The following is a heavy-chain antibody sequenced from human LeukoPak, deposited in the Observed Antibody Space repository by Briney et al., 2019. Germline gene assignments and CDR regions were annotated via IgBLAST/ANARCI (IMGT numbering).Heavy chain of an antibody. Sequence: PGGSLRLSCAASGFTFSSYSMNWVRQAPGKGLEWVSYISSSSSTIYYADSVKGRFTISRDNAKNSLYLQMNSLRAEDTAVYYCARDYSPYYYYGMDVWGQGTTVTVSS. V-gene: IGHV3-48*04. J-gene: IGHJ6*02. CDR1: GFTFSSYS. CDR2: ISSSSSTI. CDR3: ARDYSPYYYYGMDV. D-gene: IGHD1-26*01.